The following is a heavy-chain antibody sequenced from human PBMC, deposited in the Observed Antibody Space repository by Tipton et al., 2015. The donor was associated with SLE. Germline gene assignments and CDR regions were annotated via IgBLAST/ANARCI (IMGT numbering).Heavy chain of an antibody. D-gene: IGHD3-10*01. V-gene: IGHV4-31*03. J-gene: IGHJ4*02. CDR1: GGSISSNNFF. CDR3: ARRPWGGFDY. CDR2: IYYSGSA. Sequence: TLSLTCTVSGGSISSNNFFWSWLRQHPGKGLEWIGYIYYSGSAFYNPSLKSRVTMSVDTSKNQFSLRLSSVTAADTAVYYCARRPWGGFDYWGQGTLVTVSS.